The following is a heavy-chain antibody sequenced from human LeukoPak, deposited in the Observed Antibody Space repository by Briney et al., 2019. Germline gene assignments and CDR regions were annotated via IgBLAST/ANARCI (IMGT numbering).Heavy chain of an antibody. CDR1: GGSFSGYY. CDR2: INHSGST. CDR3: ARGRCSNYANDY. D-gene: IGHD4-11*01. V-gene: IGHV4-34*01. Sequence: SETLSLTCAVYGGSFSGYYWSWIRQPPGKGLEWIGEINHSGSTNYNPSLKSRVTISVDTSKNQFSLKLSSVTAADTAVYYCARGRCSNYANDYWGQGTLVTVSS. J-gene: IGHJ4*02.